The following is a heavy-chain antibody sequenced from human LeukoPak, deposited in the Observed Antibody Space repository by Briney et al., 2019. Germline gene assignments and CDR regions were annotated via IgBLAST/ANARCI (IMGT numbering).Heavy chain of an antibody. Sequence: ASVKVSCKASGYTFTSYGISWVRQAPGQGLEWMGWISAYNGNTNYAQKLQGRVTMTTDTSTSTDYMELRSLRSDDTAVYYCARSRVVAAPNWFDPWGQGTLVTVSS. CDR3: ARSRVVAAPNWFDP. CDR2: ISAYNGNT. V-gene: IGHV1-18*01. CDR1: GYTFTSYG. D-gene: IGHD2-15*01. J-gene: IGHJ5*02.